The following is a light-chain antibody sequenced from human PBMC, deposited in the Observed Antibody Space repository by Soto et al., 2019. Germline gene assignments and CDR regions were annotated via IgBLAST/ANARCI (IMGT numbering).Light chain of an antibody. Sequence: EIVLTQSPGTLSLSPGERATLSCRASQSGTSEFLAWYQQKPGQAPRLLIYGASSRATGVPDRFRGSGSGTDFTLTISRLEPEDFALYYCQQYGNSPSTFGQGTKLEIK. CDR2: GAS. J-gene: IGKJ1*01. CDR3: QQYGNSPST. V-gene: IGKV3-20*01. CDR1: QSGTSEF.